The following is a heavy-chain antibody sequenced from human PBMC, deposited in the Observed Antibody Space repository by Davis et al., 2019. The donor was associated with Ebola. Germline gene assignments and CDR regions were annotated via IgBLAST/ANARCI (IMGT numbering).Heavy chain of an antibody. CDR1: GFIFSSYD. J-gene: IGHJ4*02. D-gene: IGHD5-24*01. Sequence: ASLLISCNTSGFIFSSYDINGVRLAAGQGLEWMGWINPNSGATGYAQKFQGRVTMTRNTSINTASLELNSLTSEDTAVYYCARSIRNGHIDYWGQGTLVTVSS. CDR3: ARSIRNGHIDY. V-gene: IGHV1-8*01. CDR2: INPNSGAT.